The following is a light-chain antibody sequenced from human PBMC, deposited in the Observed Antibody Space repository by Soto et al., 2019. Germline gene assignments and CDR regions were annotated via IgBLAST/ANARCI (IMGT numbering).Light chain of an antibody. CDR2: EVS. CDR1: SSDVGAYNY. V-gene: IGLV2-14*01. CDR3: SSYTSSTTLV. J-gene: IGLJ2*01. Sequence: QSVLTQPASVSGSPGQSITISCTGTSSDVGAYNYLSWYQQHPGKAPKLMIYEVSNRPSGVSNRFSGSKSGNTASLTISGLQAEDEDDYYCSSYTSSTTLVFGGGTKVTVL.